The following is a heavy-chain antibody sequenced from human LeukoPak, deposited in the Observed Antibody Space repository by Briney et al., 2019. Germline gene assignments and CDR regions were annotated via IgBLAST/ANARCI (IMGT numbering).Heavy chain of an antibody. CDR2: IYYSGST. D-gene: IGHD2-2*01. CDR1: GGSISSGGYY. CDR3: ASLNVVPAAIRSDY. V-gene: IGHV4-31*03. J-gene: IGHJ4*02. Sequence: PSETLSLTCTVSGGSISSGGYYWSWIRQHPGKGLEWIGYIYYSGSTYYNPSLKSRVTISVDTSKNQSSLKLSSVTAADTAVYYCASLNVVPAAIRSDYWGQGTLVTVSS.